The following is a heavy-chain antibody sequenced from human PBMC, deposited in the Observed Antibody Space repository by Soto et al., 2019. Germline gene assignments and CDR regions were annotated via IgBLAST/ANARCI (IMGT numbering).Heavy chain of an antibody. CDR1: GFSLSSNGVG. J-gene: IGHJ5*02. D-gene: IGHD3-22*01. Sequence: QITLKESGPTRVKPTQTLTLTCTFSGFSLSSNGVGVGWIRQPPGRALEWLALIYWDDDKRYSPSLKTRLTIPKHTSKHQVLLTMTNMDPVDTAPYYCAHSLCRGYTAWFDPWGQGTLVTVSS. CDR3: AHSLCRGYTAWFDP. V-gene: IGHV2-5*02. CDR2: IYWDDDK.